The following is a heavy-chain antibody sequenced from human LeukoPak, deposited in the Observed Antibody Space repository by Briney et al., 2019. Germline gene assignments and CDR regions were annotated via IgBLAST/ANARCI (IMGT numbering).Heavy chain of an antibody. CDR1: GGTFSSYA. D-gene: IGHD6-19*01. J-gene: IGHJ4*02. V-gene: IGHV1-3*01. Sequence: GASVKVSCKASGGTFSSYAISWVRQAPGQRLEWMGWINAGNGNTKYSQKFQGRVTITRDTSASTAYMELSSLRSEDTAVYYCARIYRRYSSGWGFGYWGQGTLVTVSS. CDR3: ARIYRRYSSGWGFGY. CDR2: INAGNGNT.